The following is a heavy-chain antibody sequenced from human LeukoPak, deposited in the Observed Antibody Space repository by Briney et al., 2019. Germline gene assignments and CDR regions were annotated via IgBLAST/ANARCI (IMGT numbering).Heavy chain of an antibody. D-gene: IGHD2-2*01. J-gene: IGHJ4*02. V-gene: IGHV1-2*02. Sequence: GASVKVSCKASGDTFTGYYMHWGRQAPGQGLEWMGWISPNSGGTNYAQKFQGRVTMTRDTSISTAYMELSRLRSDDTAVYYCSRPYCGSTTCFYYFDYWGQGTLVTVSS. CDR2: ISPNSGGT. CDR1: GDTFTGYY. CDR3: SRPYCGSTTCFYYFDY.